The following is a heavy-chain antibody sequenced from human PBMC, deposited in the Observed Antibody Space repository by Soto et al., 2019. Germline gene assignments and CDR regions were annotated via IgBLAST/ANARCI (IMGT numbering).Heavy chain of an antibody. V-gene: IGHV4-31*03. Sequence: QVQLQESGPGLVTPSQTRSLTCTVSGGSISSDNYFWSWIRQHPGKGLEWIGYIDYIRRAYYNPSLKSRVTPAVDTSKNQFSRRLSSVTVADTATYYCAREVKSAAASDAFDSWGQGTVVTVSS. CDR3: AREVKSAAASDAFDS. D-gene: IGHD2-15*01. J-gene: IGHJ3*02. CDR2: IDYIRRA. CDR1: GGSISSDNYF.